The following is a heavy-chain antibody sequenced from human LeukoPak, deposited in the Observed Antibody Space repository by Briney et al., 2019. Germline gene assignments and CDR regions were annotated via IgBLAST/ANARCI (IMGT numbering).Heavy chain of an antibody. CDR2: IYHSGTT. CDR1: GGSISSNNW. J-gene: IGHJ4*02. D-gene: IGHD5-18*01. CDR3: ARSKVDTAMVGACDY. V-gene: IGHV4-4*02. Sequence: PSETLSLTCAVSGGSISSNNWWSWVRQPPGKGLEWIGEIYHSGTTNYNSSLKSRVTISVDTSKNQFSLKLSSVTAADTAVYYCARSKVDTAMVGACDYWGQGTLVTVSS.